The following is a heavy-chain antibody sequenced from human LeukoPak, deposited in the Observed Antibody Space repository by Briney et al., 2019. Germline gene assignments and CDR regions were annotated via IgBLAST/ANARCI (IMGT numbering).Heavy chain of an antibody. D-gene: IGHD2-2*01. V-gene: IGHV3-23*01. Sequence: PGGSLRLSCAASGFTFSFYAMSWVRQAPGKGLEWVSGISGSGGSTYYADSVKGRFPVSRANSKNTLHLQMNSLRADDTAVYYCARSSSTYDSMDVWGQGTTVTVSS. CDR3: ARSSSTYDSMDV. CDR2: ISGSGGST. J-gene: IGHJ6*02. CDR1: GFTFSFYA.